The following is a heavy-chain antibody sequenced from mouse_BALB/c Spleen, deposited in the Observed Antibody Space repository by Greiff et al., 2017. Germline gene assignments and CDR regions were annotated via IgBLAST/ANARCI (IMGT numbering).Heavy chain of an antibody. V-gene: IGHV5-17*02. Sequence: EVKLVESGGGLVQPGGSLKLSCAASGFTFSSFGMHWVRQAPEKGLEWVAYISSGSSTIYYADTVKGRFTISRDNPKNTLFLQMTSLRSEDTAMYYCARSSGYDVYYAMDYWGQGTSVTVSS. CDR3: ARSSGYDVYYAMDY. CDR2: ISSGSSTI. D-gene: IGHD2-2*01. J-gene: IGHJ4*01. CDR1: GFTFSSFG.